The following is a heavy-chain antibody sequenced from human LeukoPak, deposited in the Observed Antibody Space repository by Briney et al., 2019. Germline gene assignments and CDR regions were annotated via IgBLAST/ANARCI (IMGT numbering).Heavy chain of an antibody. CDR1: GGSISSHY. V-gene: IGHV4-59*11. D-gene: IGHD5-12*01. CDR3: ARAQWLRPNDAFDI. CDR2: IYYSGST. Sequence: SETLSLTCTVSGGSISSHYWSWIRQPPGKGLEWIGYIYYSGSTNYNPSLKSRVTMSVDTSKNQFSLKLSSVTAADTAVYYCARAQWLRPNDAFDIWGQGTMVTVSS. J-gene: IGHJ3*02.